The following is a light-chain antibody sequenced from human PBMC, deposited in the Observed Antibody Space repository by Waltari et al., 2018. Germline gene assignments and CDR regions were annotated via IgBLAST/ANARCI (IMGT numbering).Light chain of an antibody. CDR3: CSYTTSSGL. CDR1: SSDIGYSTA. CDR2: GVS. J-gene: IGLJ2*01. V-gene: IGLV2-14*03. Sequence: QAAPTQPPSVSGSPGQSVTISCSGPSSDIGYSTAVSWYQQPPGTAPKLMIYGVSNRPSGVSDRFSGSKSGNTASLTIAGLQAEDEADYYCCSYTTSSGLFGGGTRLTVL.